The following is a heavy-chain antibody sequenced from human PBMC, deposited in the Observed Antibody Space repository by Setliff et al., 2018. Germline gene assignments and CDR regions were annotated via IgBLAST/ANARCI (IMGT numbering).Heavy chain of an antibody. D-gene: IGHD3-3*01. Sequence: SCKASGGTFNNYLISWVRQAPGQGLEWMGGIIPIFGTTRYTQKFQGRLTFFMDESTNTAYMELSSLRSEDTAVYFCAREKKYSSSTSFFGSGFDFWGQGTLVTVSS. CDR3: AREKKYSSSTSFFGSGFDF. V-gene: IGHV1-69*05. CDR1: GGTFNNYL. CDR2: IIPIFGTT. J-gene: IGHJ4*02.